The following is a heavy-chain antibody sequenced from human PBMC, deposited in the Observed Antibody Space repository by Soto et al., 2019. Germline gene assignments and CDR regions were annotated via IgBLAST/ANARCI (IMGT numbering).Heavy chain of an antibody. Sequence: SETLSLTCSVSGGSIKSGDHYWSWIRQPPGKGLEWIGYIYYRGSTYYNPSLKSRVIISVDTSKNQFSLNLTSLTAADTAVYFCARDLVDCAFDGVCQYYGMDVWGQGTTVTVSS. CDR1: GGSIKSGDHY. CDR3: ARDLVDCAFDGVCQYYGMDV. D-gene: IGHD3-9*01. CDR2: IYYRGST. V-gene: IGHV4-30-4*01. J-gene: IGHJ6*02.